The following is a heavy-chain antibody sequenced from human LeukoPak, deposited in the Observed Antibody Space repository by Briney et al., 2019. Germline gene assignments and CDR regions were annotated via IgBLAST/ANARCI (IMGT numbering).Heavy chain of an antibody. Sequence: PSETLSLTCAVYGGSFSGYYWSWIRQPPGKGLEWIGEINHSGSTNYNPSLKSRVTISVDTSKNQFSLKLSSVTAADTAVYYCARGPTDMTTVTTKSLFDYWGQGTLVTVSS. D-gene: IGHD4-17*01. V-gene: IGHV4-34*01. CDR2: INHSGST. J-gene: IGHJ4*02. CDR3: ARGPTDMTTVTTKSLFDY. CDR1: GGSFSGYY.